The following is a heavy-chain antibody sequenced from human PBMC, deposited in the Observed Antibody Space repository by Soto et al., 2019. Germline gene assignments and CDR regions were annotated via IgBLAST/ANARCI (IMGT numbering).Heavy chain of an antibody. CDR3: ARGTFGVVKD. D-gene: IGHD3-3*01. CDR1: GGSISSYY. V-gene: IGHV4-59*01. J-gene: IGHJ4*02. Sequence: QAQLQESGPGLVKHSETLSLTCTVSGGSISSYYWSWIRQPPGKGLEWIGYMYYSGSTNYNPSLKSRDTISIDTSRNQFSLKLSSVTAVDTAVYYCARGTFGVVKDWGQGTLVTVSS. CDR2: MYYSGST.